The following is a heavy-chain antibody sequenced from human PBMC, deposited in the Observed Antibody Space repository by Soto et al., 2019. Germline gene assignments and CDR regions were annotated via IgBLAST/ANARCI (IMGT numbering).Heavy chain of an antibody. CDR2: INHSGST. Sequence: PSETLSLTCAVYGGSFSGYYWSWIRQPPGKGLEWIGEINHSGSTNYNPSLKSRVTISVDTSKNQFSLKLSSVTAADTAVYYCARGYDFWSGYPRASGFDPWGQGTLVTVSS. CDR1: GGSFSGYY. J-gene: IGHJ5*02. CDR3: ARGYDFWSGYPRASGFDP. V-gene: IGHV4-34*01. D-gene: IGHD3-3*01.